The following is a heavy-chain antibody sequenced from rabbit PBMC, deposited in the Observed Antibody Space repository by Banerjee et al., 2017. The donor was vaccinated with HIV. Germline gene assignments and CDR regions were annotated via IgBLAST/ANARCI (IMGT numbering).Heavy chain of an antibody. CDR1: GFSFSSNYY. CDR3: ARGGDAGTTYWNFNL. J-gene: IGHJ4*01. D-gene: IGHD8-1*01. CDR2: IYAGSSDNT. Sequence: QPLEQSGGDLVKPGASLTLTCTASGFSFSSNYYMCWVRQAPGKGLEWIACIYAGSSDNTYYASWAKGRFTISKTSSTVDLKMTSLTAADTATYFCARGGDAGTTYWNFNLWGQGTLVTVS. V-gene: IGHV1S40*01.